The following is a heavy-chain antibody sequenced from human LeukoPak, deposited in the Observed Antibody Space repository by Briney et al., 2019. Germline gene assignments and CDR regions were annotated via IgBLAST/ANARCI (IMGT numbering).Heavy chain of an antibody. Sequence: GGSLRLSCAASGFTFSSYWISWVRQAPGKGLEWVANIKQDGSEKYYVDSVKGRFTISRDNAKNSLYLQMNSLRAEDTAVYYCARDRANYYYYYGMDVWGQGTTVTVSS. CDR2: IKQDGSEK. J-gene: IGHJ6*02. CDR3: ARDRANYYYYYGMDV. CDR1: GFTFSSYW. V-gene: IGHV3-7*01.